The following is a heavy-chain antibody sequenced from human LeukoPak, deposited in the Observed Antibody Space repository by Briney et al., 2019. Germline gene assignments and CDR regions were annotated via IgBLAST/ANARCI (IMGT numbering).Heavy chain of an antibody. J-gene: IGHJ4*02. CDR2: IYYNGST. D-gene: IGHD3-10*01. V-gene: IGHV4-59*08. CDR1: GGSISSYY. Sequence: SETLSLTCTVSGGSISSYYWSWIRQPPGKGLEWIGYIYYNGSTNYNPSLKSRVTISVDTSKNQFSLKLSSVTAADAAVYYCACGFGELVLDYWGQGTLVTVSS. CDR3: ACGFGELVLDY.